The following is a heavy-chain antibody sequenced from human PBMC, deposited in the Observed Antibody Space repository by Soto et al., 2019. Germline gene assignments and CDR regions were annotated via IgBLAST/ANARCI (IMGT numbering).Heavy chain of an antibody. Sequence: GGSLRLSCAASGFTFSSYWMHWVRQAPGKGLVWVSRINGDGSSTSYTDSVKGRFTISRDNAKNTLYLQMNSLRAEDTAVYYCTRDAYYDFWSGYSGYYYYYMDVWGKGTTVTVSS. V-gene: IGHV3-74*01. D-gene: IGHD3-3*01. CDR3: TRDAYYDFWSGYSGYYYYYMDV. J-gene: IGHJ6*03. CDR2: INGDGSST. CDR1: GFTFSSYW.